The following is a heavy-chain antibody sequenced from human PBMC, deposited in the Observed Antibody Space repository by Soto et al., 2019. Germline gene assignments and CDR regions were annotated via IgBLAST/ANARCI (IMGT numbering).Heavy chain of an antibody. CDR2: IYYSGST. D-gene: IGHD2-15*01. CDR3: ARGGYYYYYMDV. CDR1: NASITSGGYY. V-gene: IGHV4-31*03. J-gene: IGHJ6*03. Sequence: QVQLQESGPGLVKPSQTLSLTCTVSNASITSGGYYWSWIRQHPGKGLEWLGCIYYSGSTYYNPSLESRVTRSVDTSENQFSLKLSSVTAADTAVYYCARGGYYYYYMDVWGKGTTVTVSS.